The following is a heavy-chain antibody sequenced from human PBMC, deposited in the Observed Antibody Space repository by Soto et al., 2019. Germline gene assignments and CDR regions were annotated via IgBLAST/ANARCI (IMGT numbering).Heavy chain of an antibody. V-gene: IGHV4-59*01. CDR2: IYYSGST. CDR1: GGSISSYY. Sequence: QVQLQESGPGLVKPSETLSLTCTVSGGSISSYYWSWIRQPPGKGLEWIGYIYYSGSTNYNPSLTSRVTISVDTSKNQFSLKLSSVTAADTAVYYCAREGSYGLRYFDYWGQGTLVTVSS. J-gene: IGHJ4*02. CDR3: AREGSYGLRYFDY. D-gene: IGHD5-18*01.